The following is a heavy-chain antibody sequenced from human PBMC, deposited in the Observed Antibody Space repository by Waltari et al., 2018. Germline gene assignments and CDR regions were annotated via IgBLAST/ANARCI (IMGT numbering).Heavy chain of an antibody. CDR3: ASGAYYYDSSGYFDY. CDR2: INAGNGNT. Sequence: QVQLVQSGAEVKKPGASVKVSCKASGYTFTSYAMHWVRQAPGQRLEWMGWINAGNGNTKYSQNFQGRVTITRDTSASTAYMELSSLRSEDTAVYYCASGAYYYDSSGYFDYWGQGTLVTVSS. J-gene: IGHJ4*02. CDR1: GYTFTSYA. V-gene: IGHV1-3*01. D-gene: IGHD3-22*01.